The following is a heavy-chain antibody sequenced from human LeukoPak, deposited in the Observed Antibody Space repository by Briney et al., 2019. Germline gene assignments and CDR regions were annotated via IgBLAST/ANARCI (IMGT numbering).Heavy chain of an antibody. Sequence: GGSLRLSCAASGFTFSSYSMNWVRQAPGKGLEWVSSISSSSSSYIYYADSVKGRFTISRDNAKNSLYLQMNSLRAEDTAVYYCARDLYSYGYTALDYWGQGTLVTVSS. J-gene: IGHJ4*02. CDR3: ARDLYSYGYTALDY. D-gene: IGHD5-18*01. CDR1: GFTFSSYS. V-gene: IGHV3-21*01. CDR2: ISSSSSSYI.